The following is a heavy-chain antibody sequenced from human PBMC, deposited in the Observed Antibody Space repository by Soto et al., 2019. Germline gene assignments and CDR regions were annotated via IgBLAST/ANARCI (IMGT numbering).Heavy chain of an antibody. V-gene: IGHV1-69*02. CDR2: IIPILGIA. CDR3: ASTTYYYDSSGHDAFDI. CDR1: GGTFSSYT. Sequence: ASVKVSCKASGGTFSSYTISWVRQAPGQGLEWMGRIIPILGIANYAQKFQGRVTITADKSTSTAYMELSSLRSEDTAVYYCASTTYYYDSSGHDAFDIWGQGTMVTVSS. D-gene: IGHD3-22*01. J-gene: IGHJ3*02.